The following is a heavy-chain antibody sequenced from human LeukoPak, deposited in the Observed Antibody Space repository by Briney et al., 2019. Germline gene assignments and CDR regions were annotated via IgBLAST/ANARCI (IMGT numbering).Heavy chain of an antibody. V-gene: IGHV5-51*01. CDR2: IYPDDSDT. J-gene: IGHJ3*02. CDR3: PSPNYDFWSGYAFDI. D-gene: IGHD3-3*01. Sequence: GASLKISCKGSGYSFTSYWIGWVRQMPGKGLEWMGIIYPDDSDTRYSPSFQGQVTISADKSISTAYLQWSSLKASDTAMYYCPSPNYDFWSGYAFDIWGQGTMVTVSS. CDR1: GYSFTSYW.